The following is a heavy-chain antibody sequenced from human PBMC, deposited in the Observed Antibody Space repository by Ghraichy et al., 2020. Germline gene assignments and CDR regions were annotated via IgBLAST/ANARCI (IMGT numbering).Heavy chain of an antibody. CDR1: GFSFTYYW. D-gene: IGHD1-14*01. Sequence: SCAASGFSFTYYWMHWVRQTPGRGLEWVSHLNTDGTTVNYADSVKGRFTISRDNAKNTVYMQMISLTVEDTAFYYCVRSYKDGLRHFDYWGQGTLVTVSS. J-gene: IGHJ4*02. V-gene: IGHV3-74*01. CDR3: VRSYKDGLRHFDY. CDR2: LNTDGTTV.